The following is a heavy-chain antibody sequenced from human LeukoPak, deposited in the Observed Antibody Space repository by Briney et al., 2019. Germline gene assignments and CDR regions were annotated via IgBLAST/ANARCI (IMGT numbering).Heavy chain of an antibody. CDR3: ARGPPLEYYFDY. J-gene: IGHJ4*02. Sequence: SETLSLTCTVSGGSISTYYWSWIRQPPGKGLEWIGYIYYSGSTNYNPSLKSRVTISVDASKNQFSLKLSSVTAADTAVYYCARGPPLEYYFDYWGQGTLVTVSS. CDR2: IYYSGST. CDR1: GGSISTYY. V-gene: IGHV4-59*01.